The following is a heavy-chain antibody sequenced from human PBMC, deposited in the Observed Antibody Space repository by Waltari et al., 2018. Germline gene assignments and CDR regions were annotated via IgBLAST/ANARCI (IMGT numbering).Heavy chain of an antibody. V-gene: IGHV3-23*01. CDR2: ISGSGGST. Sequence: EVQLLESGGGLVQPGGSLRLSCAASGFTFSSYAMSWVRQAPGKGLEWVSAISGSGGSTYYADSVKGRFTISRDNAKNSLYLQMNSLRAEDTAVYYCARGKRVGDAFDIWGQGTMVTVSS. D-gene: IGHD1-1*01. CDR1: GFTFSSYA. J-gene: IGHJ3*02. CDR3: ARGKRVGDAFDI.